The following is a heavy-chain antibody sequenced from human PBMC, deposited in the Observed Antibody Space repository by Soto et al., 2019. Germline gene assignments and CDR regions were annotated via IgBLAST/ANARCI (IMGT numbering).Heavy chain of an antibody. CDR1: GFTFSSYA. CDR2: ISGSGGST. Sequence: PGGSLRLSCAASGFTFSSYAMSWVRQAPGKGLEWVSGISGSGGSTYHADSVKGRITISRDNSKNTLYLQMNSLRAEDTAVYYCAKDIQSWGLNNFDYWGQGTLVTVSS. V-gene: IGHV3-23*01. D-gene: IGHD4-4*01. J-gene: IGHJ4*02. CDR3: AKDIQSWGLNNFDY.